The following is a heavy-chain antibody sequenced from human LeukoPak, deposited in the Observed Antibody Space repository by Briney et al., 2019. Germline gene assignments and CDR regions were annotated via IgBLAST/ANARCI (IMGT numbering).Heavy chain of an antibody. CDR3: ARVRSRYRIDWLSFLDY. Sequence: ASVKVSCKASGYTFADYYMHWVRQAPGQGLEWMGWISAYNGNTNYAQKLQGRVTMTTDTSTSTAYMELRSLRSDDTAVYYCARVRSRYRIDWLSFLDYWGQGTLVTVSS. CDR1: GYTFADYY. D-gene: IGHD3-9*01. V-gene: IGHV1-18*04. J-gene: IGHJ4*02. CDR2: ISAYNGNT.